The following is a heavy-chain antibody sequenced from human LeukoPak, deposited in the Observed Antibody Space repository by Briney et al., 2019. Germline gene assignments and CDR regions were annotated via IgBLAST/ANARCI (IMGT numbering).Heavy chain of an antibody. J-gene: IGHJ4*02. CDR2: MNPNSGNT. V-gene: IGHV1-8*01. CDR3: ARVSRRVAATTLNY. Sequence: GASVKVSCKASGYTFTSYDINWVRQATGQGLEWMGWMNPNSGNTGYAQKFQGRVTMTRNTSISTAYMELSSLRSEDTAVYYCARVSRRVAATTLNYWGQGTLVTASS. CDR1: GYTFTSYD. D-gene: IGHD2-15*01.